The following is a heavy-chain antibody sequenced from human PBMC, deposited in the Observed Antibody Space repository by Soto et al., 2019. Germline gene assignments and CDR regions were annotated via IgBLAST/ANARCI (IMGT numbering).Heavy chain of an antibody. D-gene: IGHD6-13*01. Sequence: QVQLVQSGAEVKKPGSSVKVSCKASGGTFSSYAISWVRQAPGQGLEWMGGIIPIFGTANYAQKFQGRVTITADESTSTAYMELRRLRSEDTAVYYCARSRIVMGYSSSWYREDGWFDPWGQGTLVTVSS. CDR2: IIPIFGTA. V-gene: IGHV1-69*01. CDR3: ARSRIVMGYSSSWYREDGWFDP. CDR1: GGTFSSYA. J-gene: IGHJ5*02.